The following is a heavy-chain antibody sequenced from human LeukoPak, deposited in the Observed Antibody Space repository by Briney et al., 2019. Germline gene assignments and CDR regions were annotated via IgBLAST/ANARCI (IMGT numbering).Heavy chain of an antibody. CDR2: IYSGGST. CDR3: ATGYYDSRPDY. CDR1: GFTVSSNY. J-gene: IGHJ4*02. Sequence: PGGSLRLSCAASGFTVSSNYMSWVRQAPGKGLEWVSVIYSGGSTYYADSVKGRFTISRDKSKNTLYLQMNSLRAEDTAVYYCATGYYDSRPDYWGQGTLVTVSS. V-gene: IGHV3-66*01. D-gene: IGHD3-22*01.